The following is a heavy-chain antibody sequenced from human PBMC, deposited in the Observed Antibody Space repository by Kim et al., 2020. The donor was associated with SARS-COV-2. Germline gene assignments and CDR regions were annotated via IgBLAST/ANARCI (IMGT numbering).Heavy chain of an antibody. Sequence: GGSLRLSCKASRFTFGVYTMHWVRQAPGKGLEWVAVITHDGSNIYYADSVKGRFTIPSDNSKDTLYLQMNSMRPDDTAVYYCARVAYNYDLGNGFDPWG. CDR3: ARVAYNYDLGNGFDP. D-gene: IGHD3-3*01. J-gene: IGHJ5*02. V-gene: IGHV3-30*04. CDR1: RFTFGVYT. CDR2: ITHDGSNI.